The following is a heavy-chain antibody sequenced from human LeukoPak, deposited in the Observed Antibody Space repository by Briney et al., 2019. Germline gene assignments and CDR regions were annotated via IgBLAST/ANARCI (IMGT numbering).Heavy chain of an antibody. CDR1: GYTFTSYG. D-gene: IGHD6-13*01. J-gene: IGHJ4*02. CDR3: ARDGSSSGYDREGADY. CDR2: ISAYNGNT. V-gene: IGHV1-18*01. Sequence: ASVKLSCKASGYTFTSYGISWVRQAPGQGLEWMGWISAYNGNTNYAQKLQGRVTMTTDTSTSTAYMELRSLRSDDTAVYYCARDGSSSGYDREGADYWGQGTLVTVSS.